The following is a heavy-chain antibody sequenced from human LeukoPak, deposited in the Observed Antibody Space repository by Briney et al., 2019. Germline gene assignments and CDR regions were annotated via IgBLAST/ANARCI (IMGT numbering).Heavy chain of an antibody. CDR1: GFAFSSFS. CDR3: ARAVVPAAMRFNY. V-gene: IGHV3-21*01. Sequence: PGGSLRLSCAASGFAFSSFSMNWVRQAPGKGLEWVSSISGSSSYIYYADSVKGRFTISRDNAKNSLYLQMNSLRAEDTAVYYCARAVVPAAMRFNYWGQGTLVTVSS. CDR2: ISGSSSYI. D-gene: IGHD2-2*01. J-gene: IGHJ4*02.